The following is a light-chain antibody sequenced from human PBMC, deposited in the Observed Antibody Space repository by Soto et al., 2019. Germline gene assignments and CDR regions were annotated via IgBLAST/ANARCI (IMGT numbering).Light chain of an antibody. J-gene: IGKJ1*01. V-gene: IGKV3-20*01. CDR1: QSVSSNY. CDR3: QQYGSSPTWT. Sequence: DIVMTQSPDSLAVSLGERATINCKSSQSVSSNYLAWYQQKPGQAPRLLIYGASTRATGIPDRFSGSGSGTDFTLTISRLEPEDSAVYYCQQYGSSPTWTFGQGTKVEIK. CDR2: GAS.